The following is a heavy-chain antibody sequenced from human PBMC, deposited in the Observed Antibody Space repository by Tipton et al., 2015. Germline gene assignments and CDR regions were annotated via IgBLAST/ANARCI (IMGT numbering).Heavy chain of an antibody. J-gene: IGHJ6*02. CDR2: ISAYNGNT. V-gene: IGHV1-18*04. D-gene: IGHD3-3*01. Sequence: QSGAEVKKPGASVKVSCEASGYNVKNYGISWVRQAPGQGLEWMGWISAYNGNTNYAQKLQGRVTMSTDTSTTTAYMELRSLRSDDTAVYYCARGRNYDSWSGYWDTDYYYYGMDVWGQGTTVTVSS. CDR3: ARGRNYDSWSGYWDTDYYYYGMDV. CDR1: GYNVKNYG.